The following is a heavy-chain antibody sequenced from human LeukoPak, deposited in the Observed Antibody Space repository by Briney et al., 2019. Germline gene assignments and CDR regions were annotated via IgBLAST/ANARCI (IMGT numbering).Heavy chain of an antibody. J-gene: IGHJ5*02. CDR1: GGSFSGYY. CDR3: ARASMRCSSTSCFPWWFDP. CDR2: IYYSGST. V-gene: IGHV4-31*11. D-gene: IGHD2-2*01. Sequence: PSETLSLTCAVYGGSFSGYYWSWIRQHPGKGLEWIGYIYYSGSTYYNPSLKSRVTISVDTSKNQFSLKLSSVTAADTAVYYCARASMRCSSTSCFPWWFDPWGQGTLVTVSS.